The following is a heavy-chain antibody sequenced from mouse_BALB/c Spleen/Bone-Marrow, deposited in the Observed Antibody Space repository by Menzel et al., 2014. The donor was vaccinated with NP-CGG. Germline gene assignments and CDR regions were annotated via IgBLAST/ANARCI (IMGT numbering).Heavy chain of an antibody. V-gene: IGHV14-3*02. CDR2: IDPANGNI. D-gene: IGHD1-1*01. CDR1: GFNIKDTY. Sequence: EVMLVESGAELVKPGASVRSSCTASGFNIKDTYMHWVKQRPEQGLEWIGRIDPANGNIKYDPKFQGKATITADTSSNTAYLQLSSLTSEDTAVYYCAPYYYGRWFANWGQGTLVTVSA. CDR3: APYYYGRWFAN. J-gene: IGHJ3*01.